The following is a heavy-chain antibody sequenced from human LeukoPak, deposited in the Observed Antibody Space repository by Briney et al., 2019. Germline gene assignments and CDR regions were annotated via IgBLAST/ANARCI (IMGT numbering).Heavy chain of an antibody. CDR1: GFTFRTYD. D-gene: IGHD1-14*01. V-gene: IGHV3-64*01. J-gene: IGHJ3*02. CDR2: ISSNGGNT. Sequence: TGGSLRLSCAASGFTFRTYDMHWVRQAPGKGLEHVSAISSNGGNTHYANSVKGRFTISRDNSKNTLYLQMGSLRAEDMAVYYCARLPVDAFDIWGQGTMVTVSS. CDR3: ARLPVDAFDI.